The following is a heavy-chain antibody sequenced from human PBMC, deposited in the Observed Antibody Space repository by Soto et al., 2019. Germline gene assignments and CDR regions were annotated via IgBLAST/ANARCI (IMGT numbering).Heavy chain of an antibody. J-gene: IGHJ4*02. Sequence: QVTLKESGPTLVKPIQTLTLTCTFSGFSLTTNRVVVGWVRQPPGKAPSWLAFIYGDDDKRYSPSLWSRLTITKDTSKNQVVLTMTNLDPVDTATYYCVHRTTVTSDDYWGRGTLVTVSS. D-gene: IGHD4-17*01. CDR2: IYGDDDK. CDR3: VHRTTVTSDDY. CDR1: GFSLTTNRVV. V-gene: IGHV2-5*02.